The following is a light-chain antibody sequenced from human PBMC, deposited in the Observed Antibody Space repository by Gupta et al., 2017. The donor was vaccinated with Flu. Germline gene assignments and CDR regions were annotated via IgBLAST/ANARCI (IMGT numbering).Light chain of an antibody. V-gene: IGKV3-11*01. CDR1: QCVGSY. J-gene: IGKJ2*01. CDR2: DAP. CDR3: QHRSNLPMYT. Sequence: LVLTQTPVTLSLSPGERAVLSCRASQCVGSYLVWYQQRPGQAPRRLMIDAPKRAAGIPARFIGSGSGTDFTLTITTLEPEDFAVYYCQHRSNLPMYTFGQGTKLEIK.